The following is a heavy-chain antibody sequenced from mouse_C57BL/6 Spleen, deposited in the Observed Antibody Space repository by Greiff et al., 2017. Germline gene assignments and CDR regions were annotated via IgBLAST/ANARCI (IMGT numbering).Heavy chain of an antibody. V-gene: IGHV8-8*01. CDR3: ARFTRSYGSSYDYFDY. CDR2: IWWDDDK. J-gene: IGHJ2*01. Sequence: QVTLKVSGPGILQPSQTLSLTCSFSGFSLSTFGMGVGWIRPPSGKGLEWLAHIWWDDDKYYNPALKSRLTISKDTSKNQVFLKIANVDTAATATYDCARFTRSYGSSYDYFDYWGQGTTLTVSS. D-gene: IGHD1-1*01. CDR1: GFSLSTFGMG.